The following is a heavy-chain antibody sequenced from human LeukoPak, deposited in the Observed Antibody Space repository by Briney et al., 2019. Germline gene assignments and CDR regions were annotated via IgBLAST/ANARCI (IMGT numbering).Heavy chain of an antibody. D-gene: IGHD5-12*01. Sequence: SGGSLRLSCAASGFTFSGYAMHWVRQAPGKGLEWVALISYDGSDKYYADSVKGRFTTSRDNSKNTLYLQMSSLRAEDTAVYYCARNENSGWGYFDYWGQGTLVTVSS. CDR2: ISYDGSDK. CDR3: ARNENSGWGYFDY. V-gene: IGHV3-30*04. CDR1: GFTFSGYA. J-gene: IGHJ4*02.